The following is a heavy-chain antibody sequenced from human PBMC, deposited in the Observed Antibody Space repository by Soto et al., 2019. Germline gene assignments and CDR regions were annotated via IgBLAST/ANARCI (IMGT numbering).Heavy chain of an antibody. J-gene: IGHJ5*02. Sequence: SETLSLTCAVYGGSFSGFYWSWIRQPPGKGLEWIGEINHSGSTNYNPSLKSRVTISVDTSKNQFSLKLSSVTAADTAVYYCATLPRQVALNTWGQGTLVTVSS. CDR1: GGSFSGFY. CDR2: INHSGST. D-gene: IGHD2-15*01. CDR3: ATLPRQVALNT. V-gene: IGHV4-34*01.